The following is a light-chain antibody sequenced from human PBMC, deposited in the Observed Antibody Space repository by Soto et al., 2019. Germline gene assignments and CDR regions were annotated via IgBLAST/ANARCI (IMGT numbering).Light chain of an antibody. CDR3: SSYTSSSTGV. Sequence: QSALTQPASVSGSPGQSITFSCTGTSSDVGAYNYVSWYQQHPGKAPKLMIYEVSNRPSGVSNRFSGSKSGNTASLTISGLQAEDEADYYCSSYTSSSTGVFGTGTKVTVL. CDR2: EVS. J-gene: IGLJ1*01. V-gene: IGLV2-14*01. CDR1: SSDVGAYNY.